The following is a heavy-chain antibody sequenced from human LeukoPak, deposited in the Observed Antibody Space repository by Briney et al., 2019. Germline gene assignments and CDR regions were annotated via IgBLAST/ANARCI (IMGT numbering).Heavy chain of an antibody. J-gene: IGHJ4*02. CDR1: GDSVSSNSAA. CDR2: TYYRSGWNN. D-gene: IGHD3-16*01. V-gene: IGHV6-1*01. Sequence: SQTLSLTCAISGDSVSSNSAAWNWIRQSPSRGLEWLGRTYYRSGWNNDYAVSVRSRIAINPDTSKNQFSLQLNSVTPEDTAVYYCAREGRGEYYDCFDYWGQGTLVTVSS. CDR3: AREGRGEYYDCFDY.